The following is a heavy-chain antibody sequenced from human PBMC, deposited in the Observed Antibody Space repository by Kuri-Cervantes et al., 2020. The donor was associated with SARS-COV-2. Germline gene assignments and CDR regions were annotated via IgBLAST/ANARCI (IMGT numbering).Heavy chain of an antibody. J-gene: IGHJ4*02. CDR1: GYTFTSYG. Sequence: ASVKVSCKTSGYTFTSYGFSWVRQAPGQGLECMGWISAYNGNTNYAQKFQGRVTMTTDTSTSTAYMELRSLRSDDTAVYYCARVGPTYYYDSSGYYYLDYWGQGTLVTVSS. D-gene: IGHD3-22*01. V-gene: IGHV1-18*01. CDR2: ISAYNGNT. CDR3: ARVGPTYYYDSSGYYYLDY.